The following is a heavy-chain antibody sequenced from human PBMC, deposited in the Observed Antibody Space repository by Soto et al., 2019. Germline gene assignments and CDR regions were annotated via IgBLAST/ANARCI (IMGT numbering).Heavy chain of an antibody. CDR2: ISGNGGST. D-gene: IGHD2-8*01. J-gene: IGHJ4*02. Sequence: EVQLLQSGGGLVQPGGSLRLSCAASEFTFSTYVMTWVRQAPGKGLEWVSTISGNGGSTYYADSVKGRFTISRDNSKNTLYLQMNSLRAEETAVYYCAKGRLYQSDYWGQGTLVTVSS. V-gene: IGHV3-23*01. CDR1: EFTFSTYV. CDR3: AKGRLYQSDY.